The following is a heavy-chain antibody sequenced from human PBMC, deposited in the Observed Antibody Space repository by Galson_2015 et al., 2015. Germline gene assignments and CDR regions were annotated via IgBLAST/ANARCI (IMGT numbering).Heavy chain of an antibody. V-gene: IGHV3-21*01. CDR3: ARDLGPSDY. CDR2: ISSSSSYI. Sequence: SLRLSCAASGFTFSSYSMNWVHQAPGKGLEWVSSISSSSSYIYYADSAKGRFTISRDNAKNSLYLQMNSLRAEDTAVYYCARDLGPSDYWGQGTLVTVSS. J-gene: IGHJ4*02. CDR1: GFTFSSYS.